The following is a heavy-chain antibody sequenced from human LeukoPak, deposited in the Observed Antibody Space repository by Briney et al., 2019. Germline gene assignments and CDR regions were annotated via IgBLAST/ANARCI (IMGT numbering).Heavy chain of an antibody. CDR2: INTNTGNP. J-gene: IGHJ4*02. CDR3: ARGDQYYESSQSPDY. D-gene: IGHD3-22*01. V-gene: IGHV7-4-1*02. Sequence: ASVKVSCKASGNTFTNYGINWVRQAPGQGLEWMGWINTNTGNPTYVQGFTGRFVFSLDTSVSTAYLQISSLKAEDTAVYYCARGDQYYESSQSPDYWGQGTLVTVSS. CDR1: GNTFTNYG.